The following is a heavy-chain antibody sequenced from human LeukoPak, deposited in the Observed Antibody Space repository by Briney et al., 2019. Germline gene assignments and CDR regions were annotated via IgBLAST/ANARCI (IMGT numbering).Heavy chain of an antibody. Sequence: PSQTLSLTCAFYGGSFSGYYWSWIRQPPGKGLEWIGEINHSGAIDYNTSLKRRVTISVDTSKNQFSLNLNSVTAADTAVYYCTRGGYGPGSHYRLWGQGTLVTVSS. D-gene: IGHD3-10*01. CDR2: INHSGAI. CDR1: GGSFSGYY. CDR3: TRGGYGPGSHYRL. J-gene: IGHJ4*02. V-gene: IGHV4-34*01.